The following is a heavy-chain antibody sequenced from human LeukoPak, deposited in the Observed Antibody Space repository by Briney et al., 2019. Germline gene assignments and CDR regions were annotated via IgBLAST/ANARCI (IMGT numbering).Heavy chain of an antibody. Sequence: GGSLRLSCAASGFTFSTYAMSWVRQAPGKGLEWVSAIRGSGYSTYYADSVKGRFTISRDNSKNTLYLQMNSLRTDDTAVYYCAKRAYSDTYYAAFDIWSQGTLVTVSS. CDR1: GFTFSTYA. D-gene: IGHD1-26*01. V-gene: IGHV3-23*01. CDR3: AKRAYSDTYYAAFDI. J-gene: IGHJ3*02. CDR2: IRGSGYST.